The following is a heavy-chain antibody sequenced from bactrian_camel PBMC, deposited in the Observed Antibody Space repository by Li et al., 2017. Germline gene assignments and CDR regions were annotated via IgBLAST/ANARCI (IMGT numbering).Heavy chain of an antibody. D-gene: IGHD3*01. CDR1: DYSTTLC. CDR2: IYTGGGST. J-gene: IGHJ4*01. V-gene: IGHV3S40*01. CDR3: AAVDRAWRPPSLRDYDYTV. Sequence: VQLVESGGGSARAGGTLTLSCAAAIDYSTTLCMAWFRQVPGKEREAVAAIYTGGGSTFYADSVKGRLTISQDNTKNTAYLQMNSLKPEDTAMYYCAAVDRAWRPPSLRDYDYTVWGQGTQVTVS.